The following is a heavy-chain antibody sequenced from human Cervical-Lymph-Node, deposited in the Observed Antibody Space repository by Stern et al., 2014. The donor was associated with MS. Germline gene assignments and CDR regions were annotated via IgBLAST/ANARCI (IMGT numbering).Heavy chain of an antibody. CDR1: GYTFTSYG. CDR2: ISAYNGAT. CDR3: ARATDYGTN. Sequence: DQLVESGAEVKKPGASMKVSCKASGYTFTSYGITWVRQAPGQGLEWMGWISAYNGATNYAQKLQGRVTMTTDTSTSSAYMELRSLTSDDTAMYYCARATDYGTNWGQGTLVTVSS. V-gene: IGHV1-18*01. D-gene: IGHD4-17*01. J-gene: IGHJ4*02.